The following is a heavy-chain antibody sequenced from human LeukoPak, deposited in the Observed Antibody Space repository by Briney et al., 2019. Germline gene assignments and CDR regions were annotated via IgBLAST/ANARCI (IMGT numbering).Heavy chain of an antibody. D-gene: IGHD5-18*01. CDR1: GGSISSHY. CDR3: ATIKRGDIYGYFDF. Sequence: SETLSLTCTVSGGSISSHYWSWLRQPPGKGLEWIAYLYDSVRTKDNPSLKGRVTLSADTSKNQHSLRLGSVTAADTAVYYCATIKRGDIYGYFDFWGQGILVTVSS. V-gene: IGHV4-59*11. CDR2: LYDSVRT. J-gene: IGHJ4*02.